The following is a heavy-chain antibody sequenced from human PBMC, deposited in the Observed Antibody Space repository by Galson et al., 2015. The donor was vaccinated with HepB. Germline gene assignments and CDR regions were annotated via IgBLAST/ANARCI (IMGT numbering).Heavy chain of an antibody. V-gene: IGHV3-21*01. D-gene: IGHD5-18*01. CDR3: AREDTAMVNPSDYGMDV. CDR1: GFTFSSYS. Sequence: SLRLSCAASGFTFSSYSMNWVRQAPGKGLEWVSSISSSSSYIYYADSVKGRFTISRDNAKNSLYLQMNSLRAEDTAVYYCAREDTAMVNPSDYGMDVWGQGTTVTVSS. CDR2: ISSSSSYI. J-gene: IGHJ6*02.